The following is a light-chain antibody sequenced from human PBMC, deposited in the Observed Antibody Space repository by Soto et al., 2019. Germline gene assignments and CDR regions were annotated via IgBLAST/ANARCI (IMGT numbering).Light chain of an antibody. J-gene: IGKJ2*01. CDR1: QSIGAN. CDR3: QQKKDWPPNT. V-gene: IGKV3D-15*01. CDR2: GAS. Sequence: EIVMTQSPATLSVSAGERATLSCRASQSIGANLAWYQQKPGPAPRLLIYGASIRATGVPARSSGSGSGAECTHTISSLQSEDFAVYYCQQKKDWPPNTLGQGTKLEIK.